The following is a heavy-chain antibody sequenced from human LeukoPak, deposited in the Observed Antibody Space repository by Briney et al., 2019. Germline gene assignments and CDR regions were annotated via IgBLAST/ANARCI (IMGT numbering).Heavy chain of an antibody. D-gene: IGHD3-3*01. J-gene: IGHJ4*02. CDR1: GGSISSYS. Sequence: SGTLSLTCTVYGGSISSYSWSWNRQPAGKGLEWIGRIYTSGSTNYNPSLKSRVTMSVDTSKNQFSLKLSSVTAADTAVYYCAREADRYDFWSGYYSWFDYWGQGTLVTVSS. CDR2: IYTSGST. V-gene: IGHV4-4*07. CDR3: AREADRYDFWSGYYSWFDY.